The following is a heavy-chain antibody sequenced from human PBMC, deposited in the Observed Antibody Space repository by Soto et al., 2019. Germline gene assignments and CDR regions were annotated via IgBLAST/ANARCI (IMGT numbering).Heavy chain of an antibody. CDR3: VMVDNYVTPTPQDV. D-gene: IGHD3-16*01. J-gene: IGHJ6*02. CDR1: GFIFVYYG. Sequence: ASVKVSCKAPGFIFVYYGIAWVRQAPGQGLEWMGWISPYTGNTHSATKIQGRLTMTTDTSTSTAYMDLGSLTSDDTAVYYCVMVDNYVTPTPQDVWGQ. CDR2: ISPYTGNT. V-gene: IGHV1-18*01.